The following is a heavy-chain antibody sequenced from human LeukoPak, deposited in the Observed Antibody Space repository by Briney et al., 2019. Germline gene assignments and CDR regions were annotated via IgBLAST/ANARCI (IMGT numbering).Heavy chain of an antibody. V-gene: IGHV4-30-2*01. D-gene: IGHD6-13*01. J-gene: IGHJ4*02. CDR3: ARATAAHSPFDY. Sequence: SQTLSLTCTVSGGSISSGGYYWSWIRQPPGKGLEWIGYIYHSGSTYYNPSLKSRVTISVDRSKNQFSLKLNSVTAADTAVYYCARATAAHSPFDYWGQGTLVTVSS. CDR2: IYHSGST. CDR1: GGSISSGGYY.